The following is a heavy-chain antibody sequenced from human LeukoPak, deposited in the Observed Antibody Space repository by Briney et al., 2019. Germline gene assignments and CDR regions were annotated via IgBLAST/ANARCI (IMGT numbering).Heavy chain of an antibody. V-gene: IGHV5-51*01. CDR3: AIPPGYCGNDCSFDH. CDR2: IYPGDYET. J-gene: IGHJ4*02. CDR1: GYRCSNYW. Sequence: GESLKISCEGSGYRCSNYWIGWVRQVRGQGLGWMGIIYPGDYETRYSPSFQGLVTISVDKSISTAYLQWSSLKASDTAMYYCAIPPGYCGNDCSFDHWGQGTLVTVSS. D-gene: IGHD2-21*02.